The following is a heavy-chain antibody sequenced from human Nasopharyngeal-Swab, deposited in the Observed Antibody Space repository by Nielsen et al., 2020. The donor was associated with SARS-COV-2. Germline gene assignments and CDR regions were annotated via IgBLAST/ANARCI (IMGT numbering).Heavy chain of an antibody. CDR3: ARKAGLLPYYMDV. J-gene: IGHJ6*03. CDR1: GFTFSDYY. Sequence: GESLKISCAASGFTFSDYYMSWIRQAPGKGLEWVSYISSSGSTIYYADSVKGRFTISRDNAKNSLYLQMNSLRAEDTAVYYCARKAGLLPYYMDVWGKGTTVTVSS. CDR2: ISSSGSTI. D-gene: IGHD2-15*01. V-gene: IGHV3-11*04.